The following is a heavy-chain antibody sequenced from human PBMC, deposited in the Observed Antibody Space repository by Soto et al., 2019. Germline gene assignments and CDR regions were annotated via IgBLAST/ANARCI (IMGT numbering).Heavy chain of an antibody. Sequence: QVQLVESGGGLVRPGGSLSLSCAASGFTFRDYDMSWIRQAPGKGLEWVSCISSSGTVTNYADSVKGRFTISRDNAQNSLYGEMNSLRVGDTAVYYCARRGPRAARPNHWGQGTLVTVSS. CDR1: GFTFRDYD. CDR2: ISSSGTVT. J-gene: IGHJ5*02. CDR3: ARRGPRAARPNH. D-gene: IGHD6-6*01. V-gene: IGHV3-11*01.